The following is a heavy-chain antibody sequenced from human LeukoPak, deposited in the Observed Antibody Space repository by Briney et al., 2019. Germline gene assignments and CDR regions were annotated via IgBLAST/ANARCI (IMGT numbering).Heavy chain of an antibody. V-gene: IGHV3-43*02. CDR1: GFTFDAYA. Sequence: PPGGSLRLSCEASGFTFDAYAMHWVRQAPGKGLEWVSLINKDGSATYYADSVKGRFTISRDNSKNSLYLQMNSLRSEDTALYYCATWAFYHRPDVWGQGTTVTVSS. J-gene: IGHJ6*02. CDR2: INKDGSAT. D-gene: IGHD1-14*01. CDR3: ATWAFYHRPDV.